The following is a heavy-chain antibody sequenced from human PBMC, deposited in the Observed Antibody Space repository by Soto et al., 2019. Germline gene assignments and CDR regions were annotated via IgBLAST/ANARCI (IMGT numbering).Heavy chain of an antibody. J-gene: IGHJ3*02. V-gene: IGHV4-59*01. D-gene: IGHD3-22*01. Sequence: SETLSLTCTVSGGSISSYYWSWIRQPPGKGLEWVGYIYYSGSTNYNPSLKSRVTISVDPSKNQFSLKLSSVTAADTAVYYCARVGRRDFLYYYDSSGYYTDSFDIWGQGTMVTVSS. CDR3: ARVGRRDFLYYYDSSGYYTDSFDI. CDR1: GGSISSYY. CDR2: IYYSGST.